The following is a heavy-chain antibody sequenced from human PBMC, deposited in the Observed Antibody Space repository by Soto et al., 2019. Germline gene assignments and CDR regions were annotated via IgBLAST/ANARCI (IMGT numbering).Heavy chain of an antibody. D-gene: IGHD6-13*01. Sequence: GGSLRLSCAASGFLFTSHCMQWVRPSPGEGLEWVATTANDGSAQYYADSVKGRFTISRDNSKNTLFLQMDSLRPEDTGVYYCAKSTGGSSWYPPDHWGQGTLVTVSS. CDR3: AKSTGGSSWYPPDH. V-gene: IGHV3-30*18. J-gene: IGHJ4*02. CDR2: TANDGSAQ. CDR1: GFLFTSHC.